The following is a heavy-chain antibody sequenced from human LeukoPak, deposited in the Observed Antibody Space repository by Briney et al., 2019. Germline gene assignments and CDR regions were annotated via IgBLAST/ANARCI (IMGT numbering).Heavy chain of an antibody. Sequence: SETLSLTCTVSGGSISSSSYYWSWIRQPPGKGLEWIGYIYYSGSTNYNPSLKSRVTISVDTSKNQFSLKLSSVTAADTAVYYCARDKGGRLDPWGQGTLVTVSS. J-gene: IGHJ5*02. CDR2: IYYSGST. V-gene: IGHV4-61*01. CDR1: GGSISSSSYY. D-gene: IGHD2-15*01. CDR3: ARDKGGRLDP.